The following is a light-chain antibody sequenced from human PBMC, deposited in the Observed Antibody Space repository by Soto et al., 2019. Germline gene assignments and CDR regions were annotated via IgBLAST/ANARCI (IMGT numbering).Light chain of an antibody. J-gene: IGKJ1*01. CDR1: QTLSNSF. Sequence: EIVLTQSPGTLSLSPGERATLSCRASQTLSNSFIAWYQQKPGQAPRIIIFGASGRATGIPDRFSGSGSGTDFTLTISRLEPEDFAVYYCQQYGSLSWTFGQGTKVDIK. V-gene: IGKV3-20*01. CDR2: GAS. CDR3: QQYGSLSWT.